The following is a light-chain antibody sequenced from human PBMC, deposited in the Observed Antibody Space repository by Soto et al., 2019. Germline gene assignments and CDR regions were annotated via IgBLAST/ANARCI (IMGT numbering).Light chain of an antibody. Sequence: QSVLTQPPSVSGAPGQRITISCTGSSSNIGSYYDVHWYRQLPGTAPKLLIYGNINRPSGVPDRFSGSKSGASASLAITGLQAEDEADYYCQSYDRGLSGSGVFGGGTKVTVL. V-gene: IGLV1-40*01. CDR3: QSYDRGLSGSGV. CDR1: SSNIGSYYD. CDR2: GNI. J-gene: IGLJ2*01.